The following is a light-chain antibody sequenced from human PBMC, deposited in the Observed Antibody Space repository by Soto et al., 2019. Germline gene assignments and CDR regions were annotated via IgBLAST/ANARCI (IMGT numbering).Light chain of an antibody. CDR3: QQYGSSILGT. Sequence: EIVWTQSPGTLSLSPGERATLSCRASQRVSSSYLAWYPQKPGQAPSLLIYGSSSRPTGIPDRFSGSGSGTDFTLPISRVEPEDFAVYYGQQYGSSILGTFGPGPKVDLK. J-gene: IGKJ3*01. CDR2: GSS. V-gene: IGKV3-20*01. CDR1: QRVSSSY.